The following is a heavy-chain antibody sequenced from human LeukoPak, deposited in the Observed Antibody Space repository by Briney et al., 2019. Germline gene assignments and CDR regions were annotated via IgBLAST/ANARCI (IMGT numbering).Heavy chain of an antibody. CDR3: ARAPGDSSGYIH. CDR2: INPNSGGT. Sequence: ASVKVSCKASGYTFTGYYMHWVRQAPGQGLEWIGRINPNSGGTNYAQKFQGRVTMTRDTSISTAYMELSRLRSDDTAVYYCARAPGDSSGYIHWGQGTLVTVSS. V-gene: IGHV1-2*06. CDR1: GYTFTGYY. D-gene: IGHD3-22*01. J-gene: IGHJ4*02.